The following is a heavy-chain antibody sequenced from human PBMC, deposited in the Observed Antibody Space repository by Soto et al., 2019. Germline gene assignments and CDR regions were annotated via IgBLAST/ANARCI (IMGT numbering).Heavy chain of an antibody. J-gene: IGHJ5*02. Sequence: GGSLRLSCAASGFTLSAHTMNWVRQAPGKGLEWISGISGSADSTYYADAVKGRFTISRENSKNTLYLQMNSLRAEDTAVYYCATGYGYAPFDPWGQGTLVTVSS. CDR2: ISGSADST. CDR3: ATGYGYAPFDP. CDR1: GFTLSAHT. D-gene: IGHD3-16*01. V-gene: IGHV3-23*01.